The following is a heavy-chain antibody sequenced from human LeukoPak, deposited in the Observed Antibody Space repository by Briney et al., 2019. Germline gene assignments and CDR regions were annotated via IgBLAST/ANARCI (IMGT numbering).Heavy chain of an antibody. Sequence: GSSVKVSCKASGGTFSSYAISWVRQAPGQGLEWMGGIIPIFGAANYAQKFQGRVTITADESTSTAYMELSSLRSEDTAVYYCARFASSGWYWFDPWGQGTLATVSS. CDR1: GGTFSSYA. J-gene: IGHJ5*02. CDR2: IIPIFGAA. V-gene: IGHV1-69*01. D-gene: IGHD6-19*01. CDR3: ARFASSGWYWFDP.